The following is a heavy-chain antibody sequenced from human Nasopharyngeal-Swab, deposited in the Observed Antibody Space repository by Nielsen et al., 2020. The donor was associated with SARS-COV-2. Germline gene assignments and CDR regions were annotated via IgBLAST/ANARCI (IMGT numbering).Heavy chain of an antibody. V-gene: IGHV3-23*01. CDR1: GFTFSSYA. J-gene: IGHJ4*02. D-gene: IGHD6-6*01. Sequence: GRSLRLSCAASGFTFSSYAMSWVRQAPGKGLEWVSAISGSGGSTYYADSVKGRFTISRDNSKNTLYLQMNSLRAEDTAVYYCAKDQAGYSSSSGVFDYWGQGTLVTVSS. CDR2: ISGSGGST. CDR3: AKDQAGYSSSSGVFDY.